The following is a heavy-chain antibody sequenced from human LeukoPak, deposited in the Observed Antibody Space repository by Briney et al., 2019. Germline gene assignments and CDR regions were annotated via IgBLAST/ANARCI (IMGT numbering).Heavy chain of an antibody. J-gene: IGHJ5*02. V-gene: IGHV3-30*18. Sequence: GGSLRLSCVASGFTFSHYGIHWVRQAPGKGLEWVAVISSDGSNKNYADPVKGRFTISRDNSKNTVYLQMNSLRAEDTAVYYCAKGHRYSSGWYWSHWFDPWGQGTLVTVSS. CDR3: AKGHRYSSGWYWSHWFDP. CDR2: ISSDGSNK. D-gene: IGHD6-19*01. CDR1: GFTFSHYG.